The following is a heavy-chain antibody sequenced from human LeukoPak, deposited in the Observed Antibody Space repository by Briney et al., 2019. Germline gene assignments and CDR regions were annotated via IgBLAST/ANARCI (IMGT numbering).Heavy chain of an antibody. CDR1: GFTFSNAW. D-gene: IGHD6-19*01. CDR2: FKSKTDGGTT. J-gene: IGHJ4*02. V-gene: IGHV3-15*01. Sequence: GGSLRLSCEASGFTFSNAWMNWVRPAPGKGLEWGGHFKSKTDGGTTDYAAPVKGRFTISRDDSKNTLYVQMNSLKTEDTAVYYCTTGIAVAGRFSFDYWGQGTLVTVSS. CDR3: TTGIAVAGRFSFDY.